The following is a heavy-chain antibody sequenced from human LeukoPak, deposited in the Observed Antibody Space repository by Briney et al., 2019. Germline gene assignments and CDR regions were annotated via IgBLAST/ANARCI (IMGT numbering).Heavy chain of an antibody. D-gene: IGHD3-3*01. V-gene: IGHV4-31*03. CDR3: ARAGGFFSPFGY. CDR2: IYYSGST. J-gene: IGHJ4*02. Sequence: SETLSLTCTVSGGSISSGGYYWSWIRQHPGKGLEWIGYIYYSGSTYYNPSLKSRVTISVDTSKNQFSLKLTSVTAADTAVYFCARAGGFFSPFGYWGQGTLVTVSS. CDR1: GGSISSGGYY.